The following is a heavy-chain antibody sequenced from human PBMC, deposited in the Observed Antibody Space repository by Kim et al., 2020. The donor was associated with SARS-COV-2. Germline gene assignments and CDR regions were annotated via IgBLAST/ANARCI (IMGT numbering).Heavy chain of an antibody. V-gene: IGHV4-31*02. CDR3: ARGDTIFGVVINAFDI. Sequence: SLKSRVPMSGDPSKNQFSLKLSPVTAADTAVYYCARGDTIFGVVINAFDIWGQGTMVTVSS. D-gene: IGHD3-3*01. J-gene: IGHJ3*02.